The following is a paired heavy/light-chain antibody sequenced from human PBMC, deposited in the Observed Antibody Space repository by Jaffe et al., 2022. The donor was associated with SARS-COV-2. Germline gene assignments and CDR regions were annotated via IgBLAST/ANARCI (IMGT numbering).Light chain of an antibody. CDR3: QQSSITPPFT. J-gene: IGKJ2*01. V-gene: IGKV1-39*01. Sequence: DIQMTQSPSSLSASVGDRVAITCRASQSISTFLNWYQQKPGKAPKLLIFGASRLESGVPSRFSGSGSGTDFTLTISNLQREDFATYYCQQSSITPPFTFGQGTKLEIK. CDR1: QSISTF. CDR2: GAS.
Heavy chain of an antibody. V-gene: IGHV3-33*03. CDR2: MRSDGSNE. CDR1: GFTFSSYG. Sequence: QVQLVESGGGVVQPGTPLRLSCAASGFTFSSYGMHWVRQAPGKGLEWVSIMRSDGSNEYYADSVKGRFTVSRQNSKNTLYLQMNSLRVEDTAVYYCAKEKHPHSTAFFGLDVWGQGTTVTVSS. CDR3: AKEKHPHSTAFFGLDV. J-gene: IGHJ6*02. D-gene: IGHD3-3*02.